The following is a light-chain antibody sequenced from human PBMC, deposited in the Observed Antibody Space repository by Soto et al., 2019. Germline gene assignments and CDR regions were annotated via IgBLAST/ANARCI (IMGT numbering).Light chain of an antibody. Sequence: EIVLTQSPGTLSLSPGERATLSCRASQTVSNNYLAAYLQKDGHTPRLLLWCASTRASGVPDRFSGSGSGTDFTLTISRLEPEDFAVYYCQQYGTSPFTFGEGTKVEIK. J-gene: IGKJ4*01. CDR3: QQYGTSPFT. CDR1: QTVSNNY. V-gene: IGKV3-20*01. CDR2: CAS.